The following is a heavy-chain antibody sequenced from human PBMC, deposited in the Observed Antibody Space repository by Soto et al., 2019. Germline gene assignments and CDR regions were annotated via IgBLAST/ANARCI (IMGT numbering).Heavy chain of an antibody. J-gene: IGHJ5*02. CDR2: IIPIFGTA. CDR3: ARDEYNNGRNWLNP. CDR1: GGTFSSYA. V-gene: IGHV1-69*05. D-gene: IGHD2-8*01. Sequence: SVKVSCKASGGTFSSYAISWVRQAPGQGLEWMGGIIPIFGTANYAQKFQGRLSMTRDTSTTTAFMELTTLRSDDTAVYYCARDEYNNGRNWLNPWGQGTLVTVSS.